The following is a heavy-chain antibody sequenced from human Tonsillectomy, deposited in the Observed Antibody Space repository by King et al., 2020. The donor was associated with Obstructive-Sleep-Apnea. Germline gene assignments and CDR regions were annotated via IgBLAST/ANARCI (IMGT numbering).Heavy chain of an antibody. V-gene: IGHV3-74*01. J-gene: IGHJ4*02. CDR3: ARELYGDYGVDH. Sequence: EVQLVESGGGLVQPGGSLRLSCAASGFTLSRYWMHWVRQAPGKGLVWVSGIKSDVSTTTYADSVKGRFTISRDNAKNTLYLQMNSLRAEDTAVYYCARELYGDYGVDHWGQGTLVNVSS. CDR2: IKSDVSTT. CDR1: GFTLSRYW. D-gene: IGHD4-17*01.